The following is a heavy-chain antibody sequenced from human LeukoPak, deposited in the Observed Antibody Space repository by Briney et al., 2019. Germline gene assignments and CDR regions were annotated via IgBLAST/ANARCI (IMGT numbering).Heavy chain of an antibody. CDR1: GGSINTFY. V-gene: IGHV4-4*07. CDR3: ARAYGAYAKFDY. CDR2: IYPNGST. D-gene: IGHD4-17*01. Sequence: KPSETLSLTCSVSGGSINTFYWNWVRQPAGKGLEWLGRIYPNGSTNSNPSLKSRVTMSLDTSKNQFSLKLTSVTAADTAVYSSARAYGAYAKFDYWGPGTLVTVSS. J-gene: IGHJ4*02.